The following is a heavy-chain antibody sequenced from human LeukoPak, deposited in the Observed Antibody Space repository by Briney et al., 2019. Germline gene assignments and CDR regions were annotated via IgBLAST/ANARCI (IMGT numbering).Heavy chain of an antibody. J-gene: IGHJ4*02. Sequence: SETLSLTCTVSGGSISSYYWSWIRQPPGKGLEWIGYIYYGGSTNYNPSLKSRVTISVDTSKNQFSLKLSSVTAADTAVYYCARESGGSSHFDYWGQGTLVTVSS. V-gene: IGHV4-59*01. CDR1: GGSISSYY. CDR3: ARESGGSSHFDY. CDR2: IYYGGST. D-gene: IGHD1-26*01.